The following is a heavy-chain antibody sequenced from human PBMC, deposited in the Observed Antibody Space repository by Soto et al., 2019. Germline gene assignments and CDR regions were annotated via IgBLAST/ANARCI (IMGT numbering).Heavy chain of an antibody. CDR3: AREPSYYGSGSYYKENYYYYYGMDV. J-gene: IGHJ6*02. Sequence: ASVKVSCQASGYTFTSYALHWVRQAPGQRLAWMGWINAGNGNTKYSQKFQGRVTITRDTSASTAYMELSSLRSEDTAVYYCAREPSYYGSGSYYKENYYYYYGMDVWGQGTTVTVSS. CDR1: GYTFTSYA. D-gene: IGHD3-10*01. V-gene: IGHV1-3*01. CDR2: INAGNGNT.